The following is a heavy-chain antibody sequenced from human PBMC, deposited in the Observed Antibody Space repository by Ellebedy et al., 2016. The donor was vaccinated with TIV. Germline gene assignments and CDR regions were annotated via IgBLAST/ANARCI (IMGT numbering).Heavy chain of an antibody. CDR1: GFTFSGFT. Sequence: GGSLRLSCAASGFTFSGFTMNWVRQAPGKGLEWVSSISSSGTYIHNADSVKGRFIISRDNAKNSLYLKMNTLRVEDTAIYYCARPAAAYSSSWYDFDCWGQGTLVTVSS. J-gene: IGHJ4*02. D-gene: IGHD6-13*01. CDR2: ISSSGTYI. CDR3: ARPAAAYSSSWYDFDC. V-gene: IGHV3-21*01.